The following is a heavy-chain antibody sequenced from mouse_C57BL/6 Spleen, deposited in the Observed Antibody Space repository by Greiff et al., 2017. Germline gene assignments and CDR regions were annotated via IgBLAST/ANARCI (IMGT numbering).Heavy chain of an antibody. CDR2: IYPGSGST. CDR3: ARKGIYYGYDGDAVDY. CDR1: GYTFTSYW. D-gene: IGHD2-2*01. V-gene: IGHV1-55*01. J-gene: IGHJ4*01. Sequence: VQLQQPGAELVKPGASVKMSCKASGYTFTSYWITWVKQRPGQGLEWIGDIYPGSGSTNYNEKFKSKATLTVDTSSSTAYMQLSSLTSEDSAVYYCARKGIYYGYDGDAVDYWGQGTSVTVSS.